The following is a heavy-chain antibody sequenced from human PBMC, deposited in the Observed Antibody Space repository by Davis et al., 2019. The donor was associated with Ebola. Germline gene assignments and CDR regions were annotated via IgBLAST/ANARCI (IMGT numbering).Heavy chain of an antibody. Sequence: MPSETLSLTCTVSGGSISGHYWSWVRQPPGKGLEWIAFIYSSGSTNYNPSLKSRVTISVDTSKNQFSLKLSSVTAADTAVYYCARGAGWYSYWGQGTLVTVSS. D-gene: IGHD6-19*01. CDR1: GGSISGHY. J-gene: IGHJ4*02. CDR3: ARGAGWYSY. V-gene: IGHV4-59*08. CDR2: IYSSGST.